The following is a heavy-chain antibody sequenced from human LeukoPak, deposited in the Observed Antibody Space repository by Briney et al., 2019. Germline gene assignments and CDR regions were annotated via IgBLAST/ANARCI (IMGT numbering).Heavy chain of an antibody. V-gene: IGHV1-2*02. Sequence: ASVKVSCKASGYTFTCYYMHWVRQAPGQGKEWMGWINPNSGGTNYAQKFQGRVTMTRDTSISTAYMELSRLRSDDTAVYYCAIGIYYGDYALDHWGQGTLVTVSS. CDR2: INPNSGGT. J-gene: IGHJ4*02. CDR1: GYTFTCYY. D-gene: IGHD4-17*01. CDR3: AIGIYYGDYALDH.